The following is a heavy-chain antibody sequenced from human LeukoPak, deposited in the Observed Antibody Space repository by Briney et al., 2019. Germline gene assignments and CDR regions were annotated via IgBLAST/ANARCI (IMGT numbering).Heavy chain of an antibody. Sequence: GDSLRLSCTASGLTFSLYTMNWVRQAPGKGLEWVSSLSNTNNYIYYADSVKGRFTISRDNAKNSVYLQMNSLRAEDTGTYYCARDGDTSGWVDFDYWGQGTLVAVSS. V-gene: IGHV3-21*01. D-gene: IGHD6-19*01. CDR2: LSNTNNYI. CDR3: ARDGDTSGWVDFDY. CDR1: GLTFSLYT. J-gene: IGHJ4*02.